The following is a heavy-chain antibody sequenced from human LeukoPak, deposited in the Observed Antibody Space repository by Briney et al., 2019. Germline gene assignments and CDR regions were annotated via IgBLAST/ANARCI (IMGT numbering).Heavy chain of an antibody. D-gene: IGHD6-19*01. Sequence: GGSLRLSCAASGFTFDDYAMHWVRQAPGEGLEWVSGISWNSGSIGYADSVKGRFTISRDNAKNSPYLQMNSLRAEDTALYYCAKVLAGTFDYWGQGTLVTVSS. V-gene: IGHV3-9*01. CDR3: AKVLAGTFDY. J-gene: IGHJ4*02. CDR1: GFTFDDYA. CDR2: ISWNSGSI.